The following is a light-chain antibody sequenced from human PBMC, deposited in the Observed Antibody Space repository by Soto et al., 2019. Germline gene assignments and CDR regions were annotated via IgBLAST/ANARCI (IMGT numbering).Light chain of an antibody. J-gene: IGLJ2*01. CDR1: YSNIESNP. V-gene: IGLV1-51*01. CDR3: GTWDVSLSAGV. Sequence: QAVVTQPPSVSAAPGQKVTISCSGSYSNIESNPVSWYRHLPGTVPKLLIHNDDKRPSGIPDRFSGSKSGTLATLGITGLQTGDEADYYCGTWDVSLSAGVFGGGTKLTVL. CDR2: NDD.